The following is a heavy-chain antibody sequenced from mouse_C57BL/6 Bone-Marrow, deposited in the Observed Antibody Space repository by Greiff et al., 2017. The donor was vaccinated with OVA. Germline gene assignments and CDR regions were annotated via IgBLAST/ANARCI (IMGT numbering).Heavy chain of an antibody. Sequence: EVQRVESGGGLVKPGGSLKLSCAASGFTFSSYAMSWVRQTPEKRLEWVATISDGGSYTYYPDNVKGRFTISRDNAKNNLYLQMSHLKSEDTAMYYCARDDSSGYPMDYWGQGTSVTVSS. D-gene: IGHD3-2*02. CDR2: ISDGGSYT. CDR1: GFTFSSYA. CDR3: ARDDSSGYPMDY. V-gene: IGHV5-4*01. J-gene: IGHJ4*01.